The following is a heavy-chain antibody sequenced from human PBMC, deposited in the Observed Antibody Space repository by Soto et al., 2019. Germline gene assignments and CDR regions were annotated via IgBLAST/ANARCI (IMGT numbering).Heavy chain of an antibody. Sequence: QITLKESGPTLVKPTQTLTLTCTFSGFSLSTSGVGVGWIRQPPGKALEWLALIYWDDDKRYSPSLKSRLTITKDTSKNQVVLTMTNMDPVDTATYYCAHRRVNVYGDSADYWGQGTLVTVSS. CDR1: GFSLSTSGVG. V-gene: IGHV2-5*02. D-gene: IGHD4-17*01. CDR3: AHRRVNVYGDSADY. CDR2: IYWDDDK. J-gene: IGHJ4*02.